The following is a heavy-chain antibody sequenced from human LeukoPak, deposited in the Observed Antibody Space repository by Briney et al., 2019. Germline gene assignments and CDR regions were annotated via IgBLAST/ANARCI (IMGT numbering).Heavy chain of an antibody. Sequence: SETLSLTCTVSGGSISSGGYYWSWIRQYPGKGLEWIGYIYYSGSTNYNPSLKSRVTISVDTSKNQFSLKLSSVTAADTAVYYCARAPTLYSSSWPYYYYGMDVWGQGTTVTVSS. CDR2: IYYSGST. D-gene: IGHD6-13*01. J-gene: IGHJ6*02. CDR3: ARAPTLYSSSWPYYYYGMDV. CDR1: GGSISSGGYY. V-gene: IGHV4-61*08.